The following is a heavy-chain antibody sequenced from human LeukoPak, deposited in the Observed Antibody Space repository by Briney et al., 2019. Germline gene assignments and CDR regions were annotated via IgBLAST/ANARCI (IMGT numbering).Heavy chain of an antibody. CDR2: INPSGGST. Sequence: ASVKVSCKASGYTFTSYYMHWVRQAPGQGLEWMGIINPSGGSTSYAQKSQGRVTMTRDTSTSTVYMELSSLRSEDTAVYYCARDVSGGVTHLWTTTYYMDVWGKGTTVTISS. J-gene: IGHJ6*03. V-gene: IGHV1-46*01. D-gene: IGHD3-16*01. CDR3: ARDVSGGVTHLWTTTYYMDV. CDR1: GYTFTSYY.